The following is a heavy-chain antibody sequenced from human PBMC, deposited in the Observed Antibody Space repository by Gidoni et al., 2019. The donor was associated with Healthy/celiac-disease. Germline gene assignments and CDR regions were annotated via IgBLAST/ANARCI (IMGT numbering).Heavy chain of an antibody. CDR1: GFPFSSSG. CDR2: ISYDGSNK. CDR3: AKDRVHYGSGSSLDY. V-gene: IGHV3-30*18. Sequence: QVQLVEAGGGVVEPGGALRLSRAASGFPFSSSGMTWVRQAPGKRLEWVAVISYDGSNKYYADSVKGRFTISRDNSKNTLYLQMNSLRAEDTAVYYCAKDRVHYGSGSSLDYWGQGTLVTVSS. D-gene: IGHD3-10*01. J-gene: IGHJ4*02.